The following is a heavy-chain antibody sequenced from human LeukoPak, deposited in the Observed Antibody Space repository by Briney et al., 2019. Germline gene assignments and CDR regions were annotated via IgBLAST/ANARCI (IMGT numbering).Heavy chain of an antibody. CDR2: IYSGGST. V-gene: IGHV3-53*01. CDR1: GFTFSSYS. CDR3: ARVPEEGWFDP. J-gene: IGHJ5*02. Sequence: GGSLRLSCAASGFTFSSYSMNWVRQAPGKGLEWVSVIYSGGSTYYADSVKGRFTISRDNAKNSLYLQMNSLRAEDTAVYYCARVPEEGWFDPWGQGTLVTVSS.